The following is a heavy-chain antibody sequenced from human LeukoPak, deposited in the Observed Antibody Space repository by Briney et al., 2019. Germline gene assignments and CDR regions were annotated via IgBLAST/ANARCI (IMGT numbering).Heavy chain of an antibody. CDR2: IYYSGST. CDR1: GGSISSSSCY. Sequence: SETLSLTCTVSGGSISSSSCYWGWIRQPPGKGLEWIGSIYYSGSTYYNPSLKSRVTISVDTSKNQFSLKLSSVTAADTAVYYCARGGGDRSGYYLFDYWGQGTLVTVSS. J-gene: IGHJ4*02. CDR3: ARGGGDRSGYYLFDY. V-gene: IGHV4-39*07. D-gene: IGHD3-22*01.